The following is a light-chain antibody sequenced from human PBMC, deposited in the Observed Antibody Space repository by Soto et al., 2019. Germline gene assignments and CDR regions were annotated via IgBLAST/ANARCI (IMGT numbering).Light chain of an antibody. Sequence: QSVLTQPASVSGSPGQSITISCTGTSSDVGGYNYVSWYQQYPGKAPKLMIYEVSNRPSGVSNRFSGSKSDNTASLTISGLQAEDEADYYCSSFTSTHTGVFGGGTKLTVL. CDR1: SSDVGGYNY. CDR2: EVS. V-gene: IGLV2-14*01. CDR3: SSFTSTHTGV. J-gene: IGLJ3*02.